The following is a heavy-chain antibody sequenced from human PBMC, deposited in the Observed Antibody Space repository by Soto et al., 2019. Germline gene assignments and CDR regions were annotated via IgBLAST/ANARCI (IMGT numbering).Heavy chain of an antibody. D-gene: IGHD6-13*01. CDR3: ARDDGIRIAAAASSFDY. CDR1: GFTFSSYA. V-gene: IGHV3-30-3*01. J-gene: IGHJ4*02. Sequence: QVQLVESGGGVVQPGRSLRLSCAASGFTFSSYAMHWVRQAPGKGLEWVAVISYDGSNKYYADSVKGRFTISRDNSKNTLYLQMNSLRAEDTAVYYCARDDGIRIAAAASSFDYWGQGTLVTVSS. CDR2: ISYDGSNK.